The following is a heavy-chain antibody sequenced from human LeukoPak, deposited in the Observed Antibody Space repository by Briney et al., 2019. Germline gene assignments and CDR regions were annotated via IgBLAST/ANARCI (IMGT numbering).Heavy chain of an antibody. CDR3: ARDFTWFGELLSVY. CDR2: ISAHNGNT. D-gene: IGHD3-10*01. J-gene: IGHJ4*02. Sequence: ASVKVSCKASGYTFTSYGISWVRQAPGQGLEWMGWISAHNGNTNYAQKLQGRVTMTTDTSTSTAYMELRSLRSDDTAVYYCARDFTWFGELLSVYWGQGTLVTVSS. V-gene: IGHV1-18*01. CDR1: GYTFTSYG.